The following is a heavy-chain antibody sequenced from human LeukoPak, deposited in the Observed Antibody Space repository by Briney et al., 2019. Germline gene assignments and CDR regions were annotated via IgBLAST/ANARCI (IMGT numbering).Heavy chain of an antibody. CDR2: IYYSGST. Sequence: PSETLSLTCTVSGASISSYYWSWIRPPPGKGLEWIGYIYYSGSTNYNPSLKRRVTISVDTSKNQFTLKLGSVTAADTAVYYCAYGSGSYYRYMDVWGKGTTVTVSS. D-gene: IGHD3-10*01. CDR1: GASISSYY. V-gene: IGHV4-59*01. J-gene: IGHJ6*03. CDR3: AYGSGSYYRYMDV.